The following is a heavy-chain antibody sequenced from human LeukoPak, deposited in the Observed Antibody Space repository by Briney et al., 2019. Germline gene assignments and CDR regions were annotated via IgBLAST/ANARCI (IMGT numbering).Heavy chain of an antibody. D-gene: IGHD3-22*01. CDR1: GGSISSSNW. CDR2: IYHSGST. J-gene: IGHJ1*01. V-gene: IGHV4-4*02. CDR3: ASPGGGYYDSSGYYSPYFQH. Sequence: PSGTLSLTCAVSGGSISSSNWWSWVRQPPGKGLEWIGEIYHSGSTNYNPSLKSRVTISVDKSKNQFSLKLSSVTAADTAVYYCASPGGGYYDSSGYYSPYFQHWGQGTLVTVSS.